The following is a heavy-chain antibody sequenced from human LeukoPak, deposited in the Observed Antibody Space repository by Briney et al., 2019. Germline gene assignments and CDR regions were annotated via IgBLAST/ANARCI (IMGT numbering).Heavy chain of an antibody. Sequence: GGSLRLSCAASGFTFNSYSMHWVRQAPGKGLEWVAVISSDASITYYADSVKGRFTVSRDNSRNTLFLQMDRLTVEDTALYYCAKGPRALDHSTHRFDYWGKGTLVTVSS. CDR2: ISSDASIT. V-gene: IGHV3-30*04. CDR3: AKGPRALDHSTHRFDY. D-gene: IGHD1-1*01. CDR1: GFTFNSYS. J-gene: IGHJ4*02.